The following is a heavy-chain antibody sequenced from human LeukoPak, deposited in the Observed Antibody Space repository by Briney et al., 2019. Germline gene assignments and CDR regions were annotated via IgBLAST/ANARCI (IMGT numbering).Heavy chain of an antibody. J-gene: IGHJ6*03. V-gene: IGHV1-8*03. D-gene: IGHD3-3*01. CDR1: GYTFTSYD. CDR2: MNPNSGNT. Sequence: GASVKVSCKASGYTFTSYDINWVRQATGQGLEWVGWMNPNSGNTGYAQKFQGRVTITSNTSISTAYMELSSLRSEDTAVYYCARGASGDFWSGYYFGYYYYYMDVWGKGTTVTVSS. CDR3: ARGASGDFWSGYYFGYYYYYMDV.